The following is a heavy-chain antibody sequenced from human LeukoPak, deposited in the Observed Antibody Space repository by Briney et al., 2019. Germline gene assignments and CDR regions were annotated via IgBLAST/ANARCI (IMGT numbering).Heavy chain of an antibody. CDR2: IWSDTTNK. CDR1: GFTFSSYA. Sequence: RSLRLSCAASGFTFSSYAMHWVRQAPGKGLEWVAVIWSDTTNKYYADSVKGRFTISRDNSKNTLYLQMSSLRAEDTAMYYCARDRLTTVTTFHFDYWGQGTLVTVSS. J-gene: IGHJ4*02. V-gene: IGHV3-33*01. D-gene: IGHD4-17*01. CDR3: ARDRLTTVTTFHFDY.